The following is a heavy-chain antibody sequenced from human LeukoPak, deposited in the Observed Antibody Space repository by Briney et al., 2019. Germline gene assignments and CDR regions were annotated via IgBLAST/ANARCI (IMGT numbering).Heavy chain of an antibody. CDR1: GGSISSGDYY. D-gene: IGHD1-7*01. J-gene: IGHJ6*02. Sequence: SETLSLTCTVSGGSISSGDYYWSWIRQPPGKGLEWIGYIYYSGSTYYNPSLKSRVTISVDTSKNQFSLKLSSVTAADTAVYYCARDRTGTTAYYYGMDVWGQGTTVTVSS. V-gene: IGHV4-30-4*02. CDR3: ARDRTGTTAYYYGMDV. CDR2: IYYSGST.